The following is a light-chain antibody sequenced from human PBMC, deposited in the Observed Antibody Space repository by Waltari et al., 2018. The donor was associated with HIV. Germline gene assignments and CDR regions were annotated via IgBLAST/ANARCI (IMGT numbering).Light chain of an antibody. CDR3: ASWDDSLNGPV. CDR1: TSNIGGNT. Sequence: QSVLTQPPSASGTPEQRVTIPCSGSTSNIGGNTVSWFQQFPGTAPKVLIYGKNQRPSGVPDRFSGSKSGTSASLAISGLQSEDEADYYCASWDDSLNGPVFGGGTKLTVV. CDR2: GKN. V-gene: IGLV1-44*01. J-gene: IGLJ2*01.